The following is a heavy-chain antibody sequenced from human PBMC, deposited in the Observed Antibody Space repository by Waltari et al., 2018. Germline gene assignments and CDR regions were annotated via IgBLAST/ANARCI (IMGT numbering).Heavy chain of an antibody. CDR2: IYYSGST. V-gene: IGHV4-59*01. Sequence: IRLPPVKVLELIGYIYYSGSTNYNPSLKSRVTISVDTSKNQFSLKLSSVTAADTAVYYCARSNILVVPAAIVRWFDPWGQGTLVTVSS. D-gene: IGHD2-2*02. J-gene: IGHJ5*02. CDR3: ARSNILVVPAAIVRWFDP.